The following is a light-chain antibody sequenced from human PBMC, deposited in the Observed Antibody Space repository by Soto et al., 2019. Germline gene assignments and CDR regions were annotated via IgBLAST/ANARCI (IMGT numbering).Light chain of an antibody. V-gene: IGKV1-39*01. CDR1: QSISSY. CDR2: AAS. J-gene: IGKJ1*01. Sequence: DIQMTQSPSSLSASVGDRVTITCRASQSISSYLNWYQQKPGKAPKLLIYAASSLQSGVPSRFSGSGSGTDFTLTISSLHPEDLATYYCQQSYSTPTFGQRTKVEIK. CDR3: QQSYSTPT.